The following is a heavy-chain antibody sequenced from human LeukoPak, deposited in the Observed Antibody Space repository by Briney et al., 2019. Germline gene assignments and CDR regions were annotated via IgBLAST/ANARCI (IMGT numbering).Heavy chain of an antibody. CDR2: IYPGDSDT. J-gene: IGHJ3*02. V-gene: IGHV5-51*01. CDR3: ARQNTSYCGGDCYRNHDAFDI. D-gene: IGHD2-21*02. Sequence: GESLKISCKASGYIFTSYWIGWVRQMPGKGLELMGIIYPGDSDTRYSPSFQGQVTISADKSISTAYLQWTSLKASDTAMYYCARQNTSYCGGDCYRNHDAFDIWGQGTMVTVSS. CDR1: GYIFTSYW.